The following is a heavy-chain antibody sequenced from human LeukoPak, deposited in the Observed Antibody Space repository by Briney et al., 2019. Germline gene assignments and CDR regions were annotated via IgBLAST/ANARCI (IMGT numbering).Heavy chain of an antibody. CDR3: ARGGSGSSPLMRGYYYYYMDD. CDR2: IKQDGSEK. CDR1: GFTFSSYW. Sequence: GGSLRLSCAASGFTFSSYWMSWVRQAPGKGLEWVANIKQDGSEKYYVDSVKGRFTISRDNAKNSLYLQMNSLRAEDTAVYYCARGGSGSSPLMRGYYYYYMDDWGKGTTVTISS. J-gene: IGHJ6*03. V-gene: IGHV3-7*01. D-gene: IGHD3-10*01.